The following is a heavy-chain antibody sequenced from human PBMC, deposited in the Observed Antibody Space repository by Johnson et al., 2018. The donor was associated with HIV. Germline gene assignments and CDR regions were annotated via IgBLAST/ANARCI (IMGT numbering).Heavy chain of an antibody. CDR1: GFTFSSYG. CDR2: IRYDGNNK. D-gene: IGHD3-16*01. CDR3: AKEAAYTDAFDI. Sequence: QVQLVESGGGVVHLGGSLRLSCAASGFTFSSYGMHWVRQAPGQGLEWVAFIRYDGNNKYYTDSVKGRFTISRDNSKNTLYLQMNSLRAEDTAVYYCAKEAAYTDAFDIWGQGTRVSVSS. V-gene: IGHV3-30*02. J-gene: IGHJ3*02.